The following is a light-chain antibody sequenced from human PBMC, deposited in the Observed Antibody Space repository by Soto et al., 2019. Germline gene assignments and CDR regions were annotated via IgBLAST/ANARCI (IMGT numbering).Light chain of an antibody. V-gene: IGLV3-21*04. J-gene: IGLJ2*01. Sequence: SSELTQPPSVAVAPGTTASISCEGTDIGRKSVHWYQKKSGQAPVLVIHSDNDRPSGIPDRFSGSNYGNTATLTISRVEAGDEAVYYCHVWDSITNHVVFGGGTKVTVL. CDR1: DIGRKS. CDR3: HVWDSITNHVV. CDR2: SDN.